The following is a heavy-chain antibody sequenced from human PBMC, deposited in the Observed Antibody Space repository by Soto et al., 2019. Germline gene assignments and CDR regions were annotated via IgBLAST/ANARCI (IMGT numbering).Heavy chain of an antibody. D-gene: IGHD3-22*01. J-gene: IGHJ4*02. CDR1: GGSISSGGYY. CDR3: ARGGPVIKVDY. V-gene: IGHV4-31*03. CDR2: IYYSGST. Sequence: QVQLQESGPGLVKPSQTLSLTCTVSGGSISSGGYYWSWIRQHPGKGLEWIGYIYYSGSTYYNPSLKSXXTXSXXTSKNQFSLKLSSVTAADTAVYYCARGGPVIKVDYWGQGTLVTVSS.